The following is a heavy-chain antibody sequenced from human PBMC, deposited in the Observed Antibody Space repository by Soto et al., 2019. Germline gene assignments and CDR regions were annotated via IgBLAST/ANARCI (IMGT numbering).Heavy chain of an antibody. Sequence: QVQLVQSGAEVKKPGSSVKVSCKASGGTFSSYTISWVRQAPGQGLEWMGRIIPILGIANYAQKFQGRVTITADKSTRTAYMELSSLRSEDTAVYYCARGRVPAATYYYGMDVWGQGPTVTVSS. CDR2: IIPILGIA. V-gene: IGHV1-69*02. J-gene: IGHJ6*02. CDR3: ARGRVPAATYYYGMDV. CDR1: GGTFSSYT. D-gene: IGHD2-2*01.